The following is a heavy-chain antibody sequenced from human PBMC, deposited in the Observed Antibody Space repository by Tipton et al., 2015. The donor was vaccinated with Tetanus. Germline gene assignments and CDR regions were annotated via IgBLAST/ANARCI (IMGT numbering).Heavy chain of an antibody. CDR3: AKLGAVTTPAY. J-gene: IGHJ4*02. CDR2: IKQDGNEK. V-gene: IGHV3-7*03. Sequence: SLRLSCAASGFDFRSDWMTWVRQAPGKGLEWVANIKQDGNEKYHVDSVKGRFAISRDNGKNLLYLQVNSLRAEDTAVYYCAKLGAVTTPAYWGQGTLVTVSS. CDR1: GFDFRSDW. D-gene: IGHD4-17*01.